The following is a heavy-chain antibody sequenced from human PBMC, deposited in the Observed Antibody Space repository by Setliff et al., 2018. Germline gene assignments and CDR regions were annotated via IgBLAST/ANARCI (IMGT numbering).Heavy chain of an antibody. CDR2: IANSGSPI. Sequence: PGGSLRLYCAASGFTFSSYTMNWVRQAPGKGLEWVSYIANSGSPIYYADSVKGRFTISRDNAKNSVYLQMNSLRVEDTAVYYCMRAPRSLPRPLDYWGQGTLVTV. CDR1: GFTFSSYT. V-gene: IGHV3-48*01. D-gene: IGHD1-1*01. CDR3: MRAPRSLPRPLDY. J-gene: IGHJ4*02.